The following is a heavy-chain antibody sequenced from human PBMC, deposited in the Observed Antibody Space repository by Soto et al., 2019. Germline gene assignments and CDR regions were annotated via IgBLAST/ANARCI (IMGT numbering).Heavy chain of an antibody. V-gene: IGHV4-39*01. D-gene: IGHD1-26*01. Sequence: QLQLQESVPGLVKPSETLSLTCTVSGGSISSSSYYWGWIRQPPGKGLEWIGSIYYSGSTYYNPSLKSRVTISVDTSKNQFSLKLSSVTAADTAVYYCARPIVGATLSFDYWGQGTLVTVSS. J-gene: IGHJ4*02. CDR3: ARPIVGATLSFDY. CDR1: GGSISSSSYY. CDR2: IYYSGST.